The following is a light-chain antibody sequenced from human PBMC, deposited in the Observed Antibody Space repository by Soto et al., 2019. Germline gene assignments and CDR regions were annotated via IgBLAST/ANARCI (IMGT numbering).Light chain of an antibody. Sequence: EIVLTQSPGTLSLSPGERATLSCRASQSVSSSYLVWYQQKPGQAPRLLIYGASSRATGIPDRFSGSGSGTDFTLTISRLAPEDFAVYYCQQYDGSPSWTFGQGTKVE. V-gene: IGKV3-20*01. J-gene: IGKJ1*01. CDR1: QSVSSSY. CDR3: QQYDGSPSWT. CDR2: GAS.